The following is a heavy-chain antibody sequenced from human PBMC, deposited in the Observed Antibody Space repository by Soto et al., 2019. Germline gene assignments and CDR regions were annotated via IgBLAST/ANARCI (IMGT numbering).Heavy chain of an antibody. V-gene: IGHV4-4*07. J-gene: IGHJ6*02. Sequence: ASETLSLTCTVSGGSISSYYWSWIRQPAGKGLEWIGRIYTSGSTNYNPSLKSRVTMSVDTSKNQFSLKLSSVTAADTAVYYCARDRGNLEWLSCYYYYGMDVWGQGTTVTVSS. CDR1: GGSISSYY. CDR3: ARDRGNLEWLSCYYYYGMDV. D-gene: IGHD3-3*01. CDR2: IYTSGST.